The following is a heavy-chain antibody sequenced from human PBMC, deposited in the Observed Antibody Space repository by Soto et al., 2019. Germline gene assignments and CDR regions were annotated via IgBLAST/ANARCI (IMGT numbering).Heavy chain of an antibody. CDR1: GFTFDDYA. Sequence: EVQLVESGGGLVQPGRSLRLSCAASGFTFDDYAMHWVRQAPGKGLEWVSGISWNSGSIGYADSVKGRFTISRDNAKNSLYLQMYSLRAEDTALYYCAKDIRSGHPRGYYYYYGMDVWGQGTTVTVSS. J-gene: IGHJ6*02. CDR2: ISWNSGSI. V-gene: IGHV3-9*01. CDR3: AKDIRSGHPRGYYYYYGMDV.